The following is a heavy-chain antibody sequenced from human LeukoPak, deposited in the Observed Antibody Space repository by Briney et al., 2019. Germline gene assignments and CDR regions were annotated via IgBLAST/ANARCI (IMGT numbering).Heavy chain of an antibody. CDR3: AKSGGPNPFDY. V-gene: IGHV3-23*01. J-gene: IGHJ4*02. CDR2: INDSGDST. Sequence: GGSLRLSCVVSGFTFSSYAMSWVRQAPGKGLEWVSAINDSGDSTYYADSVKGRFTISRDNSKNTLYLQMNSLRAEDTAVYYCAKSGGPNPFDYWGQGTLVTVSS. D-gene: IGHD6-19*01. CDR1: GFTFSSYA.